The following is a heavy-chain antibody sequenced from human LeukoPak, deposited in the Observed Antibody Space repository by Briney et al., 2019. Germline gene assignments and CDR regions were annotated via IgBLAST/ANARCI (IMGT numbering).Heavy chain of an antibody. V-gene: IGHV3-30-3*01. D-gene: IGHD3-16*01. Sequence: GGSLRLSCAASEFTFSSYAMHWVRQAPGMGLEWVAVISYDASNKYYADSLKGRFTISRDNSKNTLYLQMNSLRAGDTAVYYCARVDLGGSLDYWGQGTLVTVSS. J-gene: IGHJ4*02. CDR1: EFTFSSYA. CDR3: ARVDLGGSLDY. CDR2: ISYDASNK.